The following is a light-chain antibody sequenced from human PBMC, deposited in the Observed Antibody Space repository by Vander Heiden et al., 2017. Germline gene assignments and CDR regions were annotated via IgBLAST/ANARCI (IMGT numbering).Light chain of an antibody. Sequence: DIQMTQSPSTLSASVGDRVTITCRASQIISSWLAWYQQKAGKAPKLLIYDASRRESGVPSRFSGIGSGTEFTLTISSLQPDDFATYYCQQYNGYPWTFGQGTKVEIK. CDR1: QIISSW. CDR2: DAS. V-gene: IGKV1-5*01. CDR3: QQYNGYPWT. J-gene: IGKJ1*01.